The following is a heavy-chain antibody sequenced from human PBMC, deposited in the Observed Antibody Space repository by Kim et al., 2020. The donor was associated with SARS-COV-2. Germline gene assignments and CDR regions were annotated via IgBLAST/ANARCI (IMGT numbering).Heavy chain of an antibody. V-gene: IGHV4-31*03. D-gene: IGHD6-13*01. J-gene: IGHJ5*02. CDR3: ARDSIAAAPGWFDP. CDR2: IYYSGST. CDR1: GGSISSGGYY. Sequence: SETLSLTCTVSGGSISSGGYYWSWIRQHPGKGLEWIGYIYYSGSTYYNPSLKSRVTISVDTSKNQFSLKLSSVTAADTAVYYCARDSIAAAPGWFDPWGQGTLVTVSS.